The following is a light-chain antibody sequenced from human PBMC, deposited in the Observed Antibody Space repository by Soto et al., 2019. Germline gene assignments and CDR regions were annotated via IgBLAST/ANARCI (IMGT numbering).Light chain of an antibody. CDR1: QDISNY. V-gene: IGKV1-27*01. Sequence: DIQMTQSPSSLSASVGDRVTITCRASQDISNYLAWYQQKPGKVHKLLIYAASTLQTGVQSRFSGSGSGTVFTLTINSLQPEDVATYYCQNYKSAPNTFGRGTRLEIK. CDR3: QNYKSAPNT. J-gene: IGKJ2*01. CDR2: AAS.